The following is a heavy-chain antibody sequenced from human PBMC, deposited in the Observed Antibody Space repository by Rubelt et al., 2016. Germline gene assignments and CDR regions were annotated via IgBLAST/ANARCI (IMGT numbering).Heavy chain of an antibody. CDR1: GFSFRDYS. CDR3: ARDCGGGDYGYCRGPDF. Sequence: GFSFRDYSIHWVRQAPGKGLEWVGIISHDGSKKYYADSVKGRLTISRDNSKNTLSLRMNSLRPEDTAMYYCARDCGGGDYGYCRGPDFWGQGTLVTVSS. J-gene: IGHJ4*02. CDR2: ISHDGSKK. V-gene: IGHV3-30*04. D-gene: IGHD4-17*01.